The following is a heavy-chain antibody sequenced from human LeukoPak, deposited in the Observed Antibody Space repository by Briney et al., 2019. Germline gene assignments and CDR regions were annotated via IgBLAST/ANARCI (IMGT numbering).Heavy chain of an antibody. V-gene: IGHV3-33*01. D-gene: IGHD6-6*01. CDR3: ARDTTEYSSPGYVDY. CDR1: GFTFRNYG. CDR2: TWHDGSNK. Sequence: GGSLRLSCAASGFTFRNYGMHWVRQAPGKGLEWVAITWHDGSNKYYVDSVKGRFTISRDNSKNTLYLQMNSLRAEDTAVYYCARDTTEYSSPGYVDYWGRGTLVTVSS. J-gene: IGHJ4*02.